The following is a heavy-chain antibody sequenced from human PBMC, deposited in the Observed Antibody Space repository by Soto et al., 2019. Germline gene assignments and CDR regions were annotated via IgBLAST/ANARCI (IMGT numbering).Heavy chain of an antibody. J-gene: IGHJ4*02. D-gene: IGHD3-22*01. CDR3: VRVDSSGYYPFDY. CDR2: IIPILGIA. V-gene: IGHV1-69*02. Sequence: GASVKVSCKASGGTFSSYTISWVRQAPGQGLEWMGRIIPILGIANYAQKFQGRVTITADKSTSTAYMELSSLRSEDTAVYYCVRVDSSGYYPFDYWGQGTLVTVSS. CDR1: GGTFSSYT.